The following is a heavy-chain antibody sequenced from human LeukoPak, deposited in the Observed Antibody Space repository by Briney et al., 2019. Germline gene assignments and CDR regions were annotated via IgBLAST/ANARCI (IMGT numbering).Heavy chain of an antibody. CDR3: ARDEGGYCSSTSCGGSWFDP. CDR2: ISTYNGNT. J-gene: IGHJ5*02. D-gene: IGHD2-2*01. V-gene: IGHV1-18*01. CDR1: GYTFTNFG. Sequence: ASVKVSCKASGYTFTNFGLSWVRQAPGRGLEWMGWISTYNGNTNYAQKFQGRVTMTTDTSTSTAYMELRSLRSEDTAVYYCARDEGGYCSSTSCGGSWFDPWGQGTLVTVSS.